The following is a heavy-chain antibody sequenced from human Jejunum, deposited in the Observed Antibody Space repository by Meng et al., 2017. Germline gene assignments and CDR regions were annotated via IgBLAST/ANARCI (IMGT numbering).Heavy chain of an antibody. V-gene: IGHV4-4*02. Sequence: QWQREGSRPGLGKPSGTLSLTCAVSGGSIMDSNWWSWVRQPPGKELEWIGEIYHTGSTNYNPSLKSRVTMSLDKSKNQFFLDLTSVTAADTAVYYCARDLLGPAIAASGYFDPWGQGTLVTVSS. CDR3: ARDLLGPAIAASGYFDP. CDR1: GGSIMDSNW. D-gene: IGHD5-12*01. J-gene: IGHJ5*02. CDR2: IYHTGST.